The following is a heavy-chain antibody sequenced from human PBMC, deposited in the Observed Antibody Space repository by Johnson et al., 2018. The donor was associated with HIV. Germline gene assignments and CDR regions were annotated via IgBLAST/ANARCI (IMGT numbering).Heavy chain of an antibody. J-gene: IGHJ3*02. CDR3: AKDRDLAAAGTDAFDI. D-gene: IGHD6-13*01. CDR2: ISYDGSNK. V-gene: IGHV3-30*04. Sequence: QVQLVESGGGVVQPGRSLRLSCAASGFTFSSYAIHWVRQAPGKGLEWVAVISYDGSNKYYADSVKGRFTISRDNAKNSLYLQMNSLRAEDTALYYCAKDRDLAAAGTDAFDIWGQGTMVTVSS. CDR1: GFTFSSYA.